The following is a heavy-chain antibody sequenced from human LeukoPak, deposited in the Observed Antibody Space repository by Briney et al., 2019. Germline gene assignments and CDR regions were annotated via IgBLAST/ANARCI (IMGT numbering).Heavy chain of an antibody. J-gene: IGHJ6*03. CDR2: IYYSGST. Sequence: SETLSLTCTVSGGSISSSSYYWGWIRQPPGKGLEWIGSIYYSGSTYYNPSLKSRVTISVDTSKNQFSLKLSSVTAADTAVYYCARPNYYYYYMDVWGKGTTVTVSS. CDR3: ARPNYYYYYMDV. V-gene: IGHV4-39*01. CDR1: GGSISSSSYY.